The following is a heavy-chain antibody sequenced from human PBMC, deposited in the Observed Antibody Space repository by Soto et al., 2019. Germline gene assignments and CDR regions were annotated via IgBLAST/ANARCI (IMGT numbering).Heavy chain of an antibody. CDR3: TIVRVVDSALGH. CDR1: GFIFSNNG. J-gene: IGHJ4*02. CDR2: MSYDGSDT. V-gene: IGHV3-30*03. D-gene: IGHD2-8*02. Sequence: LRLSCVGSGFIFSNNGMHWVRQTPGKGLEWVAFMSYDGSDTFYADSVKGRFTISRDNSKNTLFLHMSNLRAEDTAMYYCTIVRVVDSALGHWGQGTLVTVYS.